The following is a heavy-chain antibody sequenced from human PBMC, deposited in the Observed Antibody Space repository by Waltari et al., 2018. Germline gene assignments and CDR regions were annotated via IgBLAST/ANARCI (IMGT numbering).Heavy chain of an antibody. J-gene: IGHJ4*02. CDR2: INANNGDT. V-gene: IGHV1-2*06. D-gene: IGHD3-3*01. Sequence: QVQLVQSGAEVKKPGASVKVSCKASGYTFTDYYVHWVRQAPGPGPGWMGRINANNGDTDYAQKFQGRVTMTRDTSLDTADMELSRLRSDDTAEYYCAKGGPAIFGVLNTKRFDCWGQGTPVTVSS. CDR3: AKGGPAIFGVLNTKRFDC. CDR1: GYTFTDYY.